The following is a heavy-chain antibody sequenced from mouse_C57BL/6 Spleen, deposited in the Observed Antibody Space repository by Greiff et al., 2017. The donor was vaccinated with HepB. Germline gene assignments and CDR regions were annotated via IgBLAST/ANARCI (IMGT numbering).Heavy chain of an antibody. CDR3: ARSGRGVLAMDY. V-gene: IGHV1-52*01. Sequence: QVQLQQPGAELVRPGSSVKLSCKASGYTFTSYWMHWVKQRPIQGLEWIGNIDPSDSETHYNQKFKDKATLTVDKSSSTAYMQLSSLTSEDSAVYYCARSGRGVLAMDYWGQGTSVTVSS. J-gene: IGHJ4*01. D-gene: IGHD1-1*01. CDR1: GYTFTSYW. CDR2: IDPSDSET.